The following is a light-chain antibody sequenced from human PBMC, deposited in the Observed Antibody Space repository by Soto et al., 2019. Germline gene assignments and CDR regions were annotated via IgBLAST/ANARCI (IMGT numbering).Light chain of an antibody. CDR3: SSYTTSNTRQIV. J-gene: IGLJ1*01. CDR2: DVS. V-gene: IGLV2-14*03. Sequence: QSVLTQPASVSGAPGQSLTISCTGTSSHVGGYNYVSWYQHHPGKAPKLIIYDVSNRPSGVSIRFSGSKSDNTASLTISGLQPEDEADYHCSSYTTSNTRQIVFGTGTKVTVL. CDR1: SSHVGGYNY.